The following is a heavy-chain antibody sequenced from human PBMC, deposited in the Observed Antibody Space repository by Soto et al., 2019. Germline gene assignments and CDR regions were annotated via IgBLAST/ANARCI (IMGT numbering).Heavy chain of an antibody. CDR2: IYYSRST. CDR3: ARWWSGSRQGFDP. CDR1: GGSISSGDYY. D-gene: IGHD3-3*01. Sequence: QVQLQESGPGLVKPSQTLSLTCTFSGGSISSGDYYWSWIRQHPGKGLEWIGYIYYSRSTYYNPSLKRRVTISVDTSKHQFSLKLSSVPAADTAVYYCARWWSGSRQGFDPWGQGTLVTVSS. V-gene: IGHV4-31*03. J-gene: IGHJ5*02.